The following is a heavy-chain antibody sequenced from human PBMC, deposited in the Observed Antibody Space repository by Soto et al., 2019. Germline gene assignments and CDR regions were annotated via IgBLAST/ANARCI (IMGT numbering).Heavy chain of an antibody. V-gene: IGHV4-39*01. CDR2: IYYSGST. CDR3: ARQSSGWYRSYAFDI. CDR1: GGSISSSSYY. D-gene: IGHD6-19*01. Sequence: PSETLSLTCTVSGGSISSSSYYWGWIRQTPGKGLEWIGSIYYSGSTYYNPSLKSRVTISVDTSKNQFSLKLSSVTAADTAVYYCARQSSGWYRSYAFDIWGQGTMVTVSS. J-gene: IGHJ3*02.